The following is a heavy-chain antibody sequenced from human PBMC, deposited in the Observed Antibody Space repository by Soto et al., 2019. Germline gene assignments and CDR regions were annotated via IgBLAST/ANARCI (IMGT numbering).Heavy chain of an antibody. V-gene: IGHV4-34*01. CDR1: GGSFSGYY. D-gene: IGHD5-12*01. CDR2: INHSGST. CDR3: ARGRWLRSSFDY. Sequence: QVQLQQWGAGLLKPSETLSLTCAVYGGSFSGYYWSWIRQPPGKGLEWIGEINHSGSTNYNPSLKSRVTISVDTSKNQFSLRLSSVTAADTAVYYCARGRWLRSSFDYLGQGTLVTVSS. J-gene: IGHJ4*02.